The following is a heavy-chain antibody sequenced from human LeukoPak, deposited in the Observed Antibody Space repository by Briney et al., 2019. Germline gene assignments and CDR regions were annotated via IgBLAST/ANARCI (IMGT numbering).Heavy chain of an antibody. D-gene: IGHD6-13*01. CDR1: GGSISSGSYY. Sequence: PSETLSLTCTVSGGSISSGSYYWSWIRQPAGKGLEWIGRIYTSGSTNYNPSLKSRVTISVDTSKNQFSLKLSSVTAADTAVYYCARRDSSSWAFDPWGQGTLVTVSS. V-gene: IGHV4-61*02. CDR2: IYTSGST. CDR3: ARRDSSSWAFDP. J-gene: IGHJ5*02.